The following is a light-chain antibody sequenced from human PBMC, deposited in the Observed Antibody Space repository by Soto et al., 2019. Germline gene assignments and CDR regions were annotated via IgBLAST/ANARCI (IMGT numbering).Light chain of an antibody. Sequence: ELVLTQSPGTLSLSPGARATLSCRASQRVISRYLAWYQKKPGQPPRLLIYGASTRAIGIPDRFGGSGSETDFTLTISSLDPDDFAVYHCQYYGDSPRTFGQGTKVEVK. CDR2: GAS. CDR1: QRVISRY. V-gene: IGKV3-20*01. CDR3: QYYGDSPRT. J-gene: IGKJ1*01.